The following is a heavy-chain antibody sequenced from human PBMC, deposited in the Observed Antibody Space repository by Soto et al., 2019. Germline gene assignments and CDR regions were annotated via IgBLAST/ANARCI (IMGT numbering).Heavy chain of an antibody. CDR1: GGSFSGYY. CDR3: ARGTSSGSKLYYFDY. D-gene: IGHD6-13*01. J-gene: IGHJ4*02. V-gene: IGHV4-34*01. CDR2: INHSGST. Sequence: QVQLQQWGAGLLKPSETLSLTCAVYGGSFSGYYWSWIRQPPGKGLEWIGEINHSGSTNYTPSLKSRVTISVDTSKNQFSLKLSSVTAADTAVYYCARGTSSGSKLYYFDYWGQGTLVTVSS.